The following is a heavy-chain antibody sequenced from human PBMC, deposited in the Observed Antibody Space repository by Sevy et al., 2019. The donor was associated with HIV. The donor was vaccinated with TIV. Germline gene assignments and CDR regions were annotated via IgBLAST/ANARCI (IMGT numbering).Heavy chain of an antibody. Sequence: GGSLRLSCVASGFTFTYAWMSWVRQAPGKGLEWVGRITAKPDGGTTYYAAPVKGRFTISRDDSRNTLYLQMNSLKTEDTAVYYCATDPIIVLLVTDGVDVWGHGTTVTVSS. CDR3: ATDPIIVLLVTDGVDV. J-gene: IGHJ6*02. CDR2: ITAKPDGGTT. D-gene: IGHD2-8*02. CDR1: GFTFTYAW. V-gene: IGHV3-15*01.